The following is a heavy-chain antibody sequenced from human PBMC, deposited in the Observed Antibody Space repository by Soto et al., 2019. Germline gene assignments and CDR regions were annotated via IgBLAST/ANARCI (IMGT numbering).Heavy chain of an antibody. J-gene: IGHJ6*02. CDR3: ARDHEYYDFWSGYENYYYYYGMDV. D-gene: IGHD3-3*01. V-gene: IGHV3-21*01. CDR1: GFTFSSYS. CDR2: ISSSSSYI. Sequence: GGSLRLSCAASGFTFSSYSMNWVRQAPGKGLEWVSSISSSSSYIYYADSVKGRFTISRDNAKNSLYLQMNSLRAEDTAVYYCARDHEYYDFWSGYENYYYYYGMDVWGQGTTVTVSS.